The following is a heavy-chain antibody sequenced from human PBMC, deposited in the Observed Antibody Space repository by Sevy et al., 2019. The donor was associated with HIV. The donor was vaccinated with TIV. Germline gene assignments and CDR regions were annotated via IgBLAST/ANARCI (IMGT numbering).Heavy chain of an antibody. CDR1: GGSISSYY. V-gene: IGHV4-59*01. CDR2: IYYSGST. J-gene: IGHJ4*02. CDR3: ARALNLAGYYFDY. Sequence: SETLSLTCTVSGGSISSYYWSWIRQPPGKGLEWIGYIYYSGSTNYIPSLKSRVTISVDTSKNQFSLKLSSVTAADTAVYYCARALNLAGYYFDYWGQGTLVTVSS. D-gene: IGHD6-19*01.